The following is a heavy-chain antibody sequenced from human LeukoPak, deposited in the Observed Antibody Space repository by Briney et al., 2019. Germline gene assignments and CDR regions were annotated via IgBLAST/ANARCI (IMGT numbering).Heavy chain of an antibody. CDR2: IFHSGST. V-gene: IGHV4-4*02. Sequence: SETLSLTCAVSGGSISSNNWWSWVRQPPGKGLEWIGEIFHSGSTNYNPSLKSRVTISVDKSKNQFSLKLNSVTAADTAVYYCARGRSIAYSSSWYRVWFDPWGQGTLVTVSS. J-gene: IGHJ5*02. CDR1: GGSISSNNW. CDR3: ARGRSIAYSSSWYRVWFDP. D-gene: IGHD6-13*01.